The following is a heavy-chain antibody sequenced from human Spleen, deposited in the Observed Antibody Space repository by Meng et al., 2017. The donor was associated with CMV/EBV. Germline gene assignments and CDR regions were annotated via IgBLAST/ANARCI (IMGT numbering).Heavy chain of an antibody. CDR2: IYHSGST. D-gene: IGHD6-13*01. CDR3: AREYSSSWYRYYYYGMDV. J-gene: IGHJ6*02. CDR1: GYSISSGYY. Sequence: SQTLSLTCAVSGYSISSGYYWGWIRQPPGKGLEWIGSIYHSGSTYYNPSLKSRVTISVDTSKNQFSLKLSSVTAADTAVYYCAREYSSSWYRYYYYGMDVWGQGTTVTVSS. V-gene: IGHV4-38-2*02.